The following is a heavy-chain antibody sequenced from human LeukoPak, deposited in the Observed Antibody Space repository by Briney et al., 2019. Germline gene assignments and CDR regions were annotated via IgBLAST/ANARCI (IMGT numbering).Heavy chain of an antibody. CDR1: GFTFSSYS. V-gene: IGHV3-48*04. Sequence: GGSLRLSCAASGFTFSSYSMNWVRQAPGKGLEWVSYISSSSSTIYYADSVKGRFTISRDNAKNSLYLQMNSLRAEDTAVYYCAVGEGYSIDYWGQGTLVTVS. CDR2: ISSSSSTI. CDR3: AVGEGYSIDY. J-gene: IGHJ4*02. D-gene: IGHD5-18*01.